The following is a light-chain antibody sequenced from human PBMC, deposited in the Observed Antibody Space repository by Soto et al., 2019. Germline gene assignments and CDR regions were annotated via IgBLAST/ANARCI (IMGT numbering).Light chain of an antibody. CDR1: QSISTY. Sequence: DIQMTQSPSSLSASIGDRVTITCRASQSISTYLNRYQHKPGKAPKLLIYAASSLQSGVPSRFSGSGSGTDFTLTISSLQPEDFATYYCQQSYSTPPTFGQGTKVEIK. CDR2: AAS. V-gene: IGKV1-39*01. J-gene: IGKJ1*01. CDR3: QQSYSTPPT.